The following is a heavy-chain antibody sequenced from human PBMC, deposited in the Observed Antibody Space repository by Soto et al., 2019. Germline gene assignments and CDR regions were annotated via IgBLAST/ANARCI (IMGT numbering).Heavy chain of an antibody. CDR3: TRVREMATMQVPSWFDP. Sequence: ASVKVSCKASGYTFTSYYMHWVRQAPGQGLEWMGIINPSGGSTSYAQKFQGRVTMTRDTSTSTVYMELSSLRSEDTAVYYCTRVREMATMQVPSWFDPWGQGTLVPSPQ. D-gene: IGHD5-12*01. V-gene: IGHV1-46*01. CDR1: GYTFTSYY. CDR2: INPSGGST. J-gene: IGHJ5*02.